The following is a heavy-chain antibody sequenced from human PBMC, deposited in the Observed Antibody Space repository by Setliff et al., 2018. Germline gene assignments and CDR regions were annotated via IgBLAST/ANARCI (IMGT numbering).Heavy chain of an antibody. J-gene: IGHJ4*02. Sequence: AASVKVSCKASGYTFTSYGISWVRQAPGQGLEWMGWISAYNGNANYAQKLQGRLTMTTDTSTSTAYMELRSLRSDDTAVYYCARSPPTVVVTAIQAIFDYWGQGTLVTVSS. D-gene: IGHD2-21*02. CDR1: GYTFTSYG. CDR2: ISAYNGNA. V-gene: IGHV1-18*01. CDR3: ARSPPTVVVTAIQAIFDY.